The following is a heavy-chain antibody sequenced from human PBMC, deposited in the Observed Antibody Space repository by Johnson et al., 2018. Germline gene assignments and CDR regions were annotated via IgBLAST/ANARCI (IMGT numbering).Heavy chain of an antibody. CDR1: GFTFDAYA. CDR3: AKDTAGYYVSRGAFAI. Sequence: EVQLVESGGGLVQPGRSLRLSCAASGFTFDAYAMHWVRQIPGKGLEWVSGISWNSGSIGYADSVKGRFTISRDNAKNSLHLQMNSLRAEDTALYYCAKDTAGYYVSRGAFAIWGQGTMVTCSS. J-gene: IGHJ3*02. CDR2: ISWNSGSI. D-gene: IGHD3-22*01. V-gene: IGHV3-9*01.